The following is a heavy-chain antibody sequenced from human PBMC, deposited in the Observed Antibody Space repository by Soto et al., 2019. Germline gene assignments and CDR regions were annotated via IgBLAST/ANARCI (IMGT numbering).Heavy chain of an antibody. Sequence: ASVKVSCKASGYTVITYGISWVRQATGQGLEWMGWMNPNSGNTGYAQKFQGRVTMTRNTSISTAYMELSSLRFEDTAVYYCAREISGSYRFDYWGQGTLVTVSS. D-gene: IGHD1-26*01. J-gene: IGHJ4*02. CDR3: AREISGSYRFDY. CDR1: GYTVITYG. V-gene: IGHV1-8*02. CDR2: MNPNSGNT.